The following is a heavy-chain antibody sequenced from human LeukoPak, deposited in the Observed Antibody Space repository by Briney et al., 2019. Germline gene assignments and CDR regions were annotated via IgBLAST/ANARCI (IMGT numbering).Heavy chain of an antibody. CDR1: GFTFSNSG. Sequence: GGSLRLSCAASGFTFSNSGMHWVRQAPGKGLEWVAGVWLGESSQSYPDAVKGRFTISRDNSKNTVWLEMNSLRVEDTAVYYCAKGGRDTSKYYFDYWGQGTQVTVSS. CDR3: AKGGRDTSKYYFDY. CDR2: VWLGESSQ. V-gene: IGHV3-30*02. J-gene: IGHJ4*02. D-gene: IGHD1-26*01.